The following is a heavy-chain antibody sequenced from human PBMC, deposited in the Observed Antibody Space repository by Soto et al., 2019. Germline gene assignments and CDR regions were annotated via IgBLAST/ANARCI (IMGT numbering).Heavy chain of an antibody. CDR1: GFTFSSYG. CDR2: ISYDGSNK. V-gene: IGHV3-30*18. Sequence: QVQLVESGGGVVQPGRSLRLSCAASGFTFSSYGMHWVRQAPGKGLEWVAVISYDGSNKYYADSVKGRFTISRDNSKNTLYLQMNSLRAEDTAVYYCAKGIPYDIAVAGRLDYWGQGTLVTVSS. J-gene: IGHJ4*02. D-gene: IGHD6-19*01. CDR3: AKGIPYDIAVAGRLDY.